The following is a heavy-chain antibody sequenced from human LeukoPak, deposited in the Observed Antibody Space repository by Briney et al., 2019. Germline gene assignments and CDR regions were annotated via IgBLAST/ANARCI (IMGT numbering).Heavy chain of an antibody. Sequence: PSETLSLTCTVSGGSISSGSYYWSWIRQPAGKGLEWIGRIYTSGSTNYNPSLKSRVTISVDTSKNQFSLKLSSATAADTAVYYCARVSDDSSGYYYFRFDPWGQGTLVTVSS. CDR3: ARVSDDSSGYYYFRFDP. CDR2: IYTSGST. CDR1: GGSISSGSYY. V-gene: IGHV4-61*02. D-gene: IGHD3-22*01. J-gene: IGHJ5*02.